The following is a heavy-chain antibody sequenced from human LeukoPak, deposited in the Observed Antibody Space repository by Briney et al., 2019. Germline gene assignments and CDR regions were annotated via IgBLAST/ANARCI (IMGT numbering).Heavy chain of an antibody. CDR3: ARGDFDF. CDR1: GFTFSGYS. J-gene: IGHJ4*02. Sequence: GGFLRLSCAASGFTFSGYSMNWVRQAPEKGLEWVSYISSSSSTIYYADSVKGRFTISRDSAKNSLYLQMNSLRAEDTAVYYCARGDFDFWGQGTLVTVSS. CDR2: ISSSSSTI. V-gene: IGHV3-48*01.